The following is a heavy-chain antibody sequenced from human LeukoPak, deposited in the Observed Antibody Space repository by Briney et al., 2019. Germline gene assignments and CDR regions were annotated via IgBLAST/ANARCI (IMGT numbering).Heavy chain of an antibody. CDR2: ISAYNGNT. D-gene: IGHD1-26*01. CDR1: GYTFTSYG. J-gene: IGHJ5*02. Sequence: ASVKVSCKASGYTFTSYGISWVRQAPGQGLEWMGWISAYNGNTNYAQKLQGRVTMTTDTSTSTAYMELRSLRSDDTAVYYCARAGVYSGSYQSLNWFDPWGQGTLVTVSS. V-gene: IGHV1-18*01. CDR3: ARAGVYSGSYQSLNWFDP.